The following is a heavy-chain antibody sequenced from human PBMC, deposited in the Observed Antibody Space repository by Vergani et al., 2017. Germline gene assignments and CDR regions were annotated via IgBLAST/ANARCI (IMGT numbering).Heavy chain of an antibody. Sequence: QVQLVQSGAEVKKPGASVKVSCKASGYTFTGYYMHWVRQAPGQGLEWMGWINPNSGGTNYAQKFQGRVTMTRDTSISKAYRELSRLRSDDTAVYYCARDRIVVETKYYYGMDVWGQGTTVTVSS. CDR1: GYTFTGYY. CDR2: INPNSGGT. CDR3: ARDRIVVETKYYYGMDV. J-gene: IGHJ6*02. D-gene: IGHD3-22*01. V-gene: IGHV1-2*02.